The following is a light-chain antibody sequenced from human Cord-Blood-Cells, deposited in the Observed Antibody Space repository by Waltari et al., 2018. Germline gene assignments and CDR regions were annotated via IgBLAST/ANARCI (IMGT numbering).Light chain of an antibody. CDR2: EVS. V-gene: IGLV2-14*01. CDR3: SSYTSSSTWV. CDR1: SSDVGGYTY. J-gene: IGLJ3*02. Sequence: QSALTQPASVSGSPGQSITISCTGTSSDVGGYTYVSWYQQHPGKAPKLMIYEVSNRPSGVSNRFSGSKSGNTASLTISGLQAEDEADYDCSSYTSSSTWVFGGGTKLTVL.